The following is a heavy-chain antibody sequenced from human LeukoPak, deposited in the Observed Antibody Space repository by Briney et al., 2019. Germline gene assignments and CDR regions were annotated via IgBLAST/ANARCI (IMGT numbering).Heavy chain of an antibody. CDR1: GGSFSGYY. J-gene: IGHJ4*02. D-gene: IGHD5-12*01. CDR2: INHSGST. CDR3: ARGGKRGYSGYEGDY. V-gene: IGHV4-34*01. Sequence: SETLSLPCAVYGGSFSGYYWSWIRQPPGKGLEWIGEINHSGSTNYNPSLKSRVTISVDTSKNQFSLKLSSVTAADTAVYYCARGGKRGYSGYEGDYWGQGTLVTVSS.